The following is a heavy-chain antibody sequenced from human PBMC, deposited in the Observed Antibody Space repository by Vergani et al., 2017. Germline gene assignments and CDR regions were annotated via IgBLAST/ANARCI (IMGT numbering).Heavy chain of an antibody. CDR3: TTSQLVYYYYYYMDV. Sequence: EVQLVESGGGLVKPGGSLRLSCAASGFTFSNAWMSWVRQAPGKGLEWVGRIKSKTDGGTTDYAAPVKGRFTISRDDSKNTLYLQMNSLKTEDTAVYYCTTSQLVYYYYYYMDVWGKGTTVTVSS. D-gene: IGHD1-1*01. CDR1: GFTFSNAW. V-gene: IGHV3-15*01. CDR2: IKSKTDGGTT. J-gene: IGHJ6*03.